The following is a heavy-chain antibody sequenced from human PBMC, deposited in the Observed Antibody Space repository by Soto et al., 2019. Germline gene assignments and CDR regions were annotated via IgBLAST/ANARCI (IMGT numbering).Heavy chain of an antibody. Sequence: PGASLKISCKGSGYNFTSYWISWVRQMPGKGLEWLGRIDPSDSYTNYSPSFQGHVTISADKSISTAYLQRSSLTASDTAMYYSARRGHAARLGGLCYYYCGMNVWG. CDR3: ARRGHAARLGGLCYYYCGMNV. V-gene: IGHV5-10-1*01. CDR2: IDPSDSYT. J-gene: IGHJ6*02. CDR1: GYNFTSYW. D-gene: IGHD3-16*01.